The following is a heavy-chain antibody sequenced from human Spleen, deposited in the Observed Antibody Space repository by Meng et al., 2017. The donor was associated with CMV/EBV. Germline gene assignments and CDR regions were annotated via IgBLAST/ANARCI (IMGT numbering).Heavy chain of an antibody. J-gene: IGHJ5*01. D-gene: IGHD6-13*01. Sequence: SGGSINGGDYYWGWIRKRKGKGLEWVGSIYYSGRTYEDPAIGSRVSMSVDTSKNQFSQKLSSVTAADTAIYYCARDAAGGYNWFDSWGQGTLVTVSS. CDR1: GGSINGGDYY. V-gene: IGHV4-30-4*08. CDR3: ARDAAGGYNWFDS. CDR2: IYYSGRT.